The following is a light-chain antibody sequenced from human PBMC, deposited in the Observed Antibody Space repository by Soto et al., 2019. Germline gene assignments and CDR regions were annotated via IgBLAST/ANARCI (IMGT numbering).Light chain of an antibody. V-gene: IGLV1-44*01. CDR2: SNS. CDR3: SAWDASPNGPV. CDR1: SSNIGRNP. J-gene: IGLJ2*01. Sequence: QAVLTQPPSASGTPGQRVTIFCSGSSSNIGRNPVNWYQQFPGTAPKLLIYSNSQRPSGVPDRFSGSESGTSASLAISGLQSEDEADYYCSAWDASPNGPVFGGGTKLTVL.